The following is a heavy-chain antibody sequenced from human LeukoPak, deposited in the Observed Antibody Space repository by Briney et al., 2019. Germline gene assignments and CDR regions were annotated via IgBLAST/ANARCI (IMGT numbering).Heavy chain of an antibody. CDR1: GFTFSSYG. V-gene: IGHV3-33*01. CDR2: IWYDGSNK. D-gene: IGHD6-13*01. Sequence: GGSLRLSCVASGFTFSSYGMHWVRQAPGKGLEWVAVIWYDGSNKYYADSVKGRFTISRDNSKNTLYLQMNSLRAEDTAVYYCARVTSIAAAGDWGQGTLVTVSS. J-gene: IGHJ4*02. CDR3: ARVTSIAAAGD.